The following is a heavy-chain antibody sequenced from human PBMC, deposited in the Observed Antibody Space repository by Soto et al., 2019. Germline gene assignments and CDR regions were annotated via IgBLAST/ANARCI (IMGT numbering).Heavy chain of an antibody. Sequence: PGGSLRLSCVASGFNFGDFYMSRVRQAPEKGLEWVSSISGNSAYIKYTDSVKGRFTISRANAKSALYLQMNSLRAEDTGVYFCARAPPGDLYGMDVWGQGTTVTVSS. CDR1: GFNFGDFY. CDR3: ARAPPGDLYGMDV. CDR2: ISGNSAYI. J-gene: IGHJ6*02. V-gene: IGHV3-21*01. D-gene: IGHD2-21*02.